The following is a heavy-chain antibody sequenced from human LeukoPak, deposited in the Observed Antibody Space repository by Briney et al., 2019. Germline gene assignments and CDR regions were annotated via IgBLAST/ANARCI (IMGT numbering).Heavy chain of an antibody. CDR2: INPNSGGT. J-gene: IGHJ4*02. CDR1: GYTFTGYY. CDR3: ARAEYCSSTSCYPSSGWFHYFDY. Sequence: ASVKVSCKASGYTFTGYYMHWVRQVPGQGLEWMGWINPNSGGTNYAQKFQGRVTMTRDTSISTAYMELSRLRSDDTAVYYCARAEYCSSTSCYPSSGWFHYFDYWGQGTLVTVSS. V-gene: IGHV1-2*02. D-gene: IGHD2-2*01.